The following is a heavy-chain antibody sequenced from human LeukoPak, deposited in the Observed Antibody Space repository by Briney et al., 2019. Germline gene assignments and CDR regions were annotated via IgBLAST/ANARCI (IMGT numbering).Heavy chain of an antibody. J-gene: IGHJ4*02. Sequence: SETLSLTCAVYGGSFSGYYWSWIRQPPGKGLEWIGEINHSGSTNYNPSLKSRVTISVDTSKNQFSLKLSSVTAADTAVYYCARGDDYGDYAPFDYWGQGTLVTVSS. CDR3: ARGDDYGDYAPFDY. CDR2: INHSGST. D-gene: IGHD4-17*01. V-gene: IGHV4-34*01. CDR1: GGSFSGYY.